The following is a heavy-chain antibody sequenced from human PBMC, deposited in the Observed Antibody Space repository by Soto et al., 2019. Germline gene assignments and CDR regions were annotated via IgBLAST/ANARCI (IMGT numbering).Heavy chain of an antibody. CDR1: GYTFTRSG. CDR3: ARSIVVVTALDY. J-gene: IGHJ4*02. V-gene: IGHV1-18*01. D-gene: IGHD2-21*02. Sequence: ASVKVSCKASGYTFTRSGISWVRQAPGQGHERMGWISSYNGNTNYAQKLQGRVTMTTDTSTSTAYMELSSLRSEDTAVYYCARSIVVVTALDYWGQGTLVTVS. CDR2: ISSYNGNT.